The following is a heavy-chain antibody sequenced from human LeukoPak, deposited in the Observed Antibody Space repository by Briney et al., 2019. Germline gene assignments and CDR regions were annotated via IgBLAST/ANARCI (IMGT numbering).Heavy chain of an antibody. CDR3: ASSRGYCSGGSCYPPADY. V-gene: IGHV4-34*01. J-gene: IGHJ4*02. CDR2: INHSGST. Sequence: PSETLSLTCAVYGGSFSGYYWSWIRQPPGKGLEWIGEINHSGSTNYNPSLKSRVTISVDTSKNQFSLKLSSVTAADTAVYYCASSRGYCSGGSCYPPADYWGQGTLVTVSS. D-gene: IGHD2-15*01. CDR1: GGSFSGYY.